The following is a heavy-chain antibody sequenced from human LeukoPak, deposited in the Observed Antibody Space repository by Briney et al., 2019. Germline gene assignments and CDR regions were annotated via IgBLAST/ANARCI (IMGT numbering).Heavy chain of an antibody. CDR2: INHSGST. CDR1: GGSFSGYY. D-gene: IGHD2-2*01. CDR3: ARESRCCSSTSCSTCVDFDY. V-gene: IGHV4-34*01. Sequence: PSETLSLTCAVYGGSFSGYYWSWIRQPPGKGLVWIGEINHSGSTNYNPSLKSRVTISVDTSKNQFSLKLSSVTAADTAVYYCARESRCCSSTSCSTCVDFDYWGQGTLVTVSS. J-gene: IGHJ4*02.